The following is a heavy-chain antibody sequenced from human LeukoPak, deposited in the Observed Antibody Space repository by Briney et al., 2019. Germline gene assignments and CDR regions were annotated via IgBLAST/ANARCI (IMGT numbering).Heavy chain of an antibody. V-gene: IGHV1-8*01. CDR1: GYTFTSYD. CDR2: MNPNSGNT. J-gene: IGHJ6*02. Sequence: ASVKVSCKASGYTFTSYDINWVRQATGQGLEWMGWMNPNSGNTGYAQKFQGRVTMTRNTSISTAYMELSSLRSEDTAVYYCARRLAAPYYYYYGMDVWGQGTTVTVSS. CDR3: ARRLAAPYYYYYGMDV. D-gene: IGHD6-6*01.